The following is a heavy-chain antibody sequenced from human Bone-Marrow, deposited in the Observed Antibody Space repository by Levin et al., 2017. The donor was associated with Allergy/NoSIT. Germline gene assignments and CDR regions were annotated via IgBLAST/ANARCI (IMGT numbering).Heavy chain of an antibody. CDR3: ARGRRYPSD. CDR1: GGSFSGYF. Sequence: SETLSLTCGVNGGSFSGYFWSWIRRPPGKGLEWIGEVSFSGSTDYNPSLRSRVTISLDTSKSQFFLRLTSVTVADTAVYFCARGRRYPSDWGQGTLVTVSS. J-gene: IGHJ4*02. V-gene: IGHV4-34*01. D-gene: IGHD2-15*01. CDR2: VSFSGST.